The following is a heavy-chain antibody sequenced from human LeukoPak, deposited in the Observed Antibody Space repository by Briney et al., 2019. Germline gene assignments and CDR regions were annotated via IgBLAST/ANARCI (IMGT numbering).Heavy chain of an antibody. V-gene: IGHV3-7*01. D-gene: IGHD4-17*01. CDR1: RFSLSNFW. Sequence: GGSLRLSCVASRFSLSNFWMIWVRQAPGKGLERVANINEDGSEKNYVDSVKGRFTISRDNAKNSLFLQMNSLRAEDTAVYYCVRDRSRTTVTRFDSWGQGILVTVSS. J-gene: IGHJ4*02. CDR2: INEDGSEK. CDR3: VRDRSRTTVTRFDS.